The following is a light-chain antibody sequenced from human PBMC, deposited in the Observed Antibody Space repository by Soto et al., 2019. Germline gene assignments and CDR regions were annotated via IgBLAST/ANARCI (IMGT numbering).Light chain of an antibody. CDR2: DAS. V-gene: IGKV1-39*01. CDR1: QDIRKY. Sequence: DIQMTQSPSSLSASVGDSVSITCQASQDIRKYLNWYQLKPGKGPKXLIYDASSLQSGVPSRFSGSGSGTDFTLTISSLQPEDFATYYCQQSYSTLLTFGGGTKVDIK. J-gene: IGKJ4*01. CDR3: QQSYSTLLT.